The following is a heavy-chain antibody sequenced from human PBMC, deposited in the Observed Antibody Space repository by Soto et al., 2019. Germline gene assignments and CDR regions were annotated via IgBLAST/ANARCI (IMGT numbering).Heavy chain of an antibody. V-gene: IGHV1-69*13. CDR2: IIPIFGTA. CDR1: GGTFSSYA. D-gene: IGHD3-22*01. J-gene: IGHJ4*02. CDR3: ARGLDSSGYYYPPPIFDY. Sequence: SVKVSCKASGGTFSSYAISWVRQAPGQGLEWMGGIIPIFGTANYAQKFQGRVTITADESTSTAYMELSSLRSEDTAVYYCARGLDSSGYYYPPPIFDYWGQGTLVTVSS.